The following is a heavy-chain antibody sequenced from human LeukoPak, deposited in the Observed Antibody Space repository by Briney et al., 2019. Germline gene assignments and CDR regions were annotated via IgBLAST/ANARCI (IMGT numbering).Heavy chain of an antibody. CDR1: GFTFSNAW. CDR3: AKEVRYFDWFDDYYMDV. CDR2: IKSKTDGGTT. D-gene: IGHD3-9*01. J-gene: IGHJ6*03. V-gene: IGHV3-15*01. Sequence: PGGSLRLSCAASGFTFSNAWMSWVRQAPGKGLEWVGRIKSKTDGGTTDYAAPVKGRFTISRDDSKNTLYLQMNSLRAEDTAVYYCAKEVRYFDWFDDYYMDVWGKGTTVTISS.